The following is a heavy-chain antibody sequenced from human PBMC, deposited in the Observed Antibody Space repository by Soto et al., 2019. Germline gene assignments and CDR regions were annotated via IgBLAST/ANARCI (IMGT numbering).Heavy chain of an antibody. CDR3: ASHTHYDDDREFRPSGYYSGMDV. Sequence: EVQLVETGGGLIQPGGSLRLSCAASGFTVSSNYMSWVRQAPGKGLEWVSVIYSGGSTYSADSVKGRFTISRDISKNTLYLQMNSLRAEDTAVYYCASHTHYDDDREFRPSGYYSGMDVWCEETTVTVST. J-gene: IGHJ6*04. D-gene: IGHD4-17*01. V-gene: IGHV3-53*02. CDR1: GFTVSSNY. CDR2: IYSGGST.